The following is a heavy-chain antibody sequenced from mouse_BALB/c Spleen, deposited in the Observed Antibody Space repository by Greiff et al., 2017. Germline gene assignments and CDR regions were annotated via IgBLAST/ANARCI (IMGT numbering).Heavy chain of an antibody. V-gene: IGHV2-5-1*01. Sequence: VQLQESGPSLVQPSQSLSITCTVSGFSLTSYGVHWVRQSPGKGLEWLGVIWRGGSTDYNAAFMSRLSITKDNSKSQVFFKMNSLQADDTAIYYCAKKGGDDGYGGYFDVWGAGTTVTVSS. CDR2: IWRGGST. D-gene: IGHD2-3*01. J-gene: IGHJ1*01. CDR1: GFSLTSYG. CDR3: AKKGGDDGYGGYFDV.